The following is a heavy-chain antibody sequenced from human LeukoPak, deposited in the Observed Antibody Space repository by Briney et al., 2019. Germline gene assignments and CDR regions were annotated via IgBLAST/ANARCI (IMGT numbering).Heavy chain of an antibody. J-gene: IGHJ4*02. Sequence: ASVKVSCKASGYTLTSFSVSWVRQAPGQGLEWMGWISAYNGNTNYAQKLQGRVTMTTDTSTSTAYMELRSLRSDDTAVYYCAREDIAVAGTGGYFDYWGQGTLVTVSS. CDR1: GYTLTSFS. CDR2: ISAYNGNT. V-gene: IGHV1-18*01. CDR3: AREDIAVAGTGGYFDY. D-gene: IGHD6-19*01.